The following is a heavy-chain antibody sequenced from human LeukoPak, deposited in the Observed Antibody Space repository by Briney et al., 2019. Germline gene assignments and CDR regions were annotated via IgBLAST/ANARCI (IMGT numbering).Heavy chain of an antibody. CDR1: GFTFSNYW. V-gene: IGHV3-74*01. D-gene: IGHD4-17*01. Sequence: GGSLRLSCVASGFTFSNYWMHWVRQAPGKGLVWVSRINTDGSSTRDADSVKGRFTISRDNAKNTLYLQMNSLRAEDTAVYYCALYYGDYPGAGFDPWGQGTLVTVSS. CDR2: INTDGSST. J-gene: IGHJ5*02. CDR3: ALYYGDYPGAGFDP.